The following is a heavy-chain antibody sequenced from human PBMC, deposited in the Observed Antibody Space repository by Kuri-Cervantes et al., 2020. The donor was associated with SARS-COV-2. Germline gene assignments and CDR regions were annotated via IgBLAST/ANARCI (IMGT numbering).Heavy chain of an antibody. Sequence: GSLRLSCTVSGGSISSSSYYWGWIRQPPGKGLEWIGSIYYSGGTYYNPSLKSRVTISVDTSKNQFSLKLSSVTAADTAVYYCASQVDTAMAFDYWGQRTLVTVSS. CDR3: ASQVDTAMAFDY. J-gene: IGHJ4*02. CDR1: GGSISSSSYY. D-gene: IGHD5-18*01. CDR2: IYYSGGT. V-gene: IGHV4-39*01.